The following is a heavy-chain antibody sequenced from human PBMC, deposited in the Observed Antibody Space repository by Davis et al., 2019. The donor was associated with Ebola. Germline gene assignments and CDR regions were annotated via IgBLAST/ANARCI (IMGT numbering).Heavy chain of an antibody. Sequence: GESLKISCAVSGFSVSNNYMSWVRQAPGKGLEWVSITYSGGTTDFADSLKGRFTISRDISKNTLYLQMSSLRAEDTAVYYCAREEYMVTATTFFDYWGQGTLVSVTS. CDR3: AREEYMVTATTFFDY. CDR2: TYSGGTT. CDR1: GFSVSNNY. D-gene: IGHD2-21*02. J-gene: IGHJ4*02. V-gene: IGHV3-66*01.